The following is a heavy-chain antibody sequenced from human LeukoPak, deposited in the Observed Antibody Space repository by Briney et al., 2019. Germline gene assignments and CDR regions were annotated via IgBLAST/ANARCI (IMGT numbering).Heavy chain of an antibody. CDR1: GFTFDDYG. Sequence: GGSLRLSCAASGFTFDDYGMSWVRQAPGKGLEWVSGINWNGGSTGYADSVKGRFTISRDNAKNSLYLQMNSLRAEDTALYHCARDREAAAGTYWFDLWGQGTLVTVSS. J-gene: IGHJ5*02. CDR3: ARDREAAAGTYWFDL. V-gene: IGHV3-20*01. D-gene: IGHD6-13*01. CDR2: INWNGGST.